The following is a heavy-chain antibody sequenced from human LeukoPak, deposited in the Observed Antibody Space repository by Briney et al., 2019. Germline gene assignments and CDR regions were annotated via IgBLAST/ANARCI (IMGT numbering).Heavy chain of an antibody. J-gene: IGHJ5*02. Sequence: GESLKISCKGSGYSFTSYWIGWVRQMPGKGLEWMGIIYPGDSDTRYSPSFQGRVTISADKSISTAYLQWSSLKASDTAMYYCARTYYYGAGSFWTWFDPWGQGTQVTVSS. CDR1: GYSFTSYW. V-gene: IGHV5-51*01. CDR2: IYPGDSDT. D-gene: IGHD3-10*01. CDR3: ARTYYYGAGSFWTWFDP.